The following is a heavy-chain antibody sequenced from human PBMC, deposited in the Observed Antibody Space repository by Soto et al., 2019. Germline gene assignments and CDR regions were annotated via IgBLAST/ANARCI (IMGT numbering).Heavy chain of an antibody. V-gene: IGHV3-33*01. J-gene: IGHJ5*02. CDR1: GFTFSSYG. CDR2: IWYDGSNK. D-gene: IGHD3-22*01. CDR3: ARGTYSYDISWFDP. Sequence: QVQLVESGGGVVQPGRSLRLSCAASGFTFSSYGMHWVRQAPGKGLEWVAVIWYDGSNKYYADSVKGRFTISRDNSKNTLYLQMNSLRAEDTAVYYCARGTYSYDISWFDPWGQGTLVTVSS.